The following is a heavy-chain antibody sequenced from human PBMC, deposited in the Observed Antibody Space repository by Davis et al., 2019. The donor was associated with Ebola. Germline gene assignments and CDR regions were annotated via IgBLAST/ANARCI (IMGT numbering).Heavy chain of an antibody. CDR1: GFTFSGSA. J-gene: IGHJ4*02. Sequence: LKISCAASGFTFSGSAMHWVRQAPGKGLEWVSYISSSSSTIYYADSVKGRFTISRDNAKNSLYLQMNSLRDEDTAVYYCARDPPNSDYWGQGTLVTVSS. CDR2: ISSSSSTI. CDR3: ARDPPNSDY. V-gene: IGHV3-48*02.